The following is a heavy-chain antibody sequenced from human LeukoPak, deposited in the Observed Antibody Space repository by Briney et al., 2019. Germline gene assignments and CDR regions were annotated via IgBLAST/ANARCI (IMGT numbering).Heavy chain of an antibody. CDR2: IYYSGST. D-gene: IGHD5-18*01. J-gene: IGHJ4*02. CDR1: GGSISSDY. Sequence: SETLSLTCTVSGGSISSDYWSWIRQPPGKGLEWIGYIYYSGSTNYNPSLKSRVTISVDTSKNQFSLKLSSVTAADTAVYYCARHSGRGYSYGYDYWGQGTLVTVSS. CDR3: ARHSGRGYSYGYDY. V-gene: IGHV4-59*08.